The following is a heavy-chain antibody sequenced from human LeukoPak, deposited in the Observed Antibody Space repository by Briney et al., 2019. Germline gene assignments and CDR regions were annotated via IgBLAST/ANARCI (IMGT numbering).Heavy chain of an antibody. CDR1: GFTFSSYW. CDR2: TSDRGDYT. D-gene: IGHD4/OR15-4a*01. V-gene: IGHV3-23*01. J-gene: IGHJ4*02. CDR3: AKKAQYDGHYPLDY. Sequence: GGSLRLSCAASGFTFSSYWMSWVRQAPGKGLEWVSGTSDRGDYTYYADSVKGRFTISRDTSKNTLYLQMNSLRAEDTALYFCAKKAQYDGHYPLDYWGQGTLVTVSA.